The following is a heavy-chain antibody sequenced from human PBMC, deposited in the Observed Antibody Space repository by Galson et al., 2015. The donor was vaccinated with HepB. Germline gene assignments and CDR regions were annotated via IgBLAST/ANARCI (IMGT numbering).Heavy chain of an antibody. CDR1: GFTFSGSA. CDR2: IRSKTTNYAT. CDR3: TRLGYFSGYSSS. J-gene: IGHJ4*02. Sequence: SLRLSCAASGFTFSGSAIHWVRQASGKGPEWVGRIRSKTTNYATSYVPSLKGRITISRDDSKNMAYLHIKSLKTEDTAVYYCTRLGYFSGYSSSWGQGTLVTVSA. V-gene: IGHV3-73*01. D-gene: IGHD6-19*01.